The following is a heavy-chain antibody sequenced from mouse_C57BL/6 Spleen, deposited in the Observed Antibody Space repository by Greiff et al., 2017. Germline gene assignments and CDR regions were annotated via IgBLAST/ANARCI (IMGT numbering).Heavy chain of an antibody. CDR2: INPSDNYT. J-gene: IGHJ1*03. Sequence: QVQLQQPGAELVMPGASVKLSCKASGYTFTSYWMHWVNQRPGQGLEWIGEINPSDNYTNYTQKLKGKSPLTIDKSSSTAYMQLSSLTSEDTAVYYCAKRILRRYFDVWGTGTTVTVSS. CDR3: AKRILRRYFDV. V-gene: IGHV1-69*01. D-gene: IGHD1-1*01. CDR1: GYTFTSYW.